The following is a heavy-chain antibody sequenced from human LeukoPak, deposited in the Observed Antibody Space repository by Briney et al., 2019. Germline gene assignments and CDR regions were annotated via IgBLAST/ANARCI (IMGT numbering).Heavy chain of an antibody. Sequence: SETLSLTCTVSGGSIRSSSYYWGWIRQHPGEGLEWIGSIYYSGSTYYNPSLKSRVTISVDTSKSQFSLKLSSVTAADTAVYYCARDSALGRVRAVIINYWGQGTLVTVSS. D-gene: IGHD3-10*01. CDR2: IYYSGST. CDR3: ARDSALGRVRAVIINY. V-gene: IGHV4-39*07. J-gene: IGHJ4*02. CDR1: GGSIRSSSYY.